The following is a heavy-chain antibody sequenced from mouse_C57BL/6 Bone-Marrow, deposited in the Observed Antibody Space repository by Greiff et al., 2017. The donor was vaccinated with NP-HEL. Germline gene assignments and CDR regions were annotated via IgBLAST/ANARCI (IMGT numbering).Heavy chain of an antibody. CDR1: GYTFTSYW. CDR3: ARRGIYDGYYDFVCWDY. J-gene: IGHJ2*01. CDR2: IDPSDSYT. Sequence: QVQLQQPGAELVKPGASVKLSCKASGYTFTSYWMQWVKQRPGQGLEWIGEIDPSDSYTNYNQKFKGKATLTVDTSSSTAYMQLSSLTSEDSAVYYCARRGIYDGYYDFVCWDYWGQGTTLTVSS. V-gene: IGHV1-50*01. D-gene: IGHD2-3*01.